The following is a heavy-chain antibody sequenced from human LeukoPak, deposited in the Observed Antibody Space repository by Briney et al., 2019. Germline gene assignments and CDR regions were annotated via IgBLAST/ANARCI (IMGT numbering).Heavy chain of an antibody. J-gene: IGHJ6*03. V-gene: IGHV1-69*05. Sequence: SVKVSCRASGGTFSSYAISWVRQAPGQGLEWMGRIIPIFGTANYAQKFQGRVTITTDESTSTAYMELSSLRSEDTAVYYCAGLGRDGYNSRRVYYYYMDVWGKGTTVTVSS. CDR3: AGLGRDGYNSRRVYYYYMDV. CDR1: GGTFSSYA. CDR2: IIPIFGTA. D-gene: IGHD5-24*01.